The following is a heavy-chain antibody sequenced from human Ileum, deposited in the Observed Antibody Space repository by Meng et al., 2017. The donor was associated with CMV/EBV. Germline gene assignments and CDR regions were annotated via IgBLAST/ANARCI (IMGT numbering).Heavy chain of an antibody. D-gene: IGHD3-22*01. CDR2: IIPIFVPA. Sequence: SGGTVRRSAISCVPQAPRQGLAWLGWIIPIFVPANYAPKFPGSVTITPDASTSTAYMELRSLRSEDTAVYSCARALSDSSGYYVTVGYWGQGTLVTVSS. CDR1: GGTVRRSA. CDR3: ARALSDSSGYYVTVGY. V-gene: IGHV1-69*01. J-gene: IGHJ4*02.